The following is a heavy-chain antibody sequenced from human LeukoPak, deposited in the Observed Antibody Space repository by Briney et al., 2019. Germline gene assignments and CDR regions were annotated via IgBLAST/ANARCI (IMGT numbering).Heavy chain of an antibody. CDR2: IIPIFGTA. CDR1: GGTFSSYA. V-gene: IGHV1-69*06. CDR3: ARGEWLVSPSGMDV. D-gene: IGHD6-19*01. J-gene: IGHJ6*02. Sequence: SVKVSCKASGGTFSSYAISWVRQAPGQGLEWMGGIIPIFGTANYAQKFQGRVTITADKSTSTAYMELRSLRSDDTAVYYCARGEWLVSPSGMDVWGQGTTVTVSS.